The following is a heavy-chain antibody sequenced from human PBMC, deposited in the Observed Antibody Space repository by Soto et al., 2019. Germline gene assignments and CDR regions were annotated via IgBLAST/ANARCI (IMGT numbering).Heavy chain of an antibody. CDR1: GFSLTTGGVG. Sequence: QINLKESGPTLGNPTQTLTLTCTFSGFSLTTGGVGVGWIRKPPGKALEWLALIYWDDDKRYNPSLKSRLTITKDTSKNQVVLTLTNMDPVDTATFYCAHVFNSNSGSYRYFDYWGQGTLVTVSS. V-gene: IGHV2-5*02. J-gene: IGHJ4*02. CDR3: AHVFNSNSGSYRYFDY. D-gene: IGHD3-16*02. CDR2: IYWDDDK.